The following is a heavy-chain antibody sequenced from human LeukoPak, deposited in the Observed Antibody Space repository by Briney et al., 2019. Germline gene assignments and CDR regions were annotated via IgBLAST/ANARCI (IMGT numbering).Heavy chain of an antibody. CDR1: GFIFSSYA. CDR2: ISSNGGST. Sequence: GGSLRLSCSASGFIFSSYAMHWVRQAPGKGLEHVSAISSNGGSTFYADSVKGRFTISRDNSKDTLYLQMTSPRAEDTAVYYCVKDVYSMVRGVGPYFDCWGQGTLVTVSS. V-gene: IGHV3-64D*09. CDR3: VKDVYSMVRGVGPYFDC. D-gene: IGHD3-10*01. J-gene: IGHJ4*02.